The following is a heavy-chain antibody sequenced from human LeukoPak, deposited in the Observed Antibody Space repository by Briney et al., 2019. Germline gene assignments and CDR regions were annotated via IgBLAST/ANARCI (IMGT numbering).Heavy chain of an antibody. J-gene: IGHJ3*02. V-gene: IGHV3-74*01. CDR2: IKYDASST. D-gene: IGHD3-22*01. Sequence: GGSLRLSCAASGFTFSSHWMHWVRQAPGKGLVWVSRIKYDASSTSYADSGKGRFTISRDNSKNTLYLQMNSLRAEDTAVYYCARVLRDYDSRAYDAFDIWGQGTMVTVSS. CDR1: GFTFSSHW. CDR3: ARVLRDYDSRAYDAFDI.